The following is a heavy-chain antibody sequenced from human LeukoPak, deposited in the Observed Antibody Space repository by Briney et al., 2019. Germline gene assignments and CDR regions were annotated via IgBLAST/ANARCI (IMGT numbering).Heavy chain of an antibody. CDR3: AKVCLKGFYYYGMDV. CDR1: GFTFSSYA. Sequence: GGSLRLSCAASGFTFSSYAMSWVRQAPGKGLEWVSAISGRGGSTYYADSVKGRFTISRDNSKNTLYLQMNSLRAEDTAVYYCAKVCLKGFYYYGMDVWGQGTTVTVSS. V-gene: IGHV3-23*01. D-gene: IGHD3-16*01. CDR2: ISGRGGST. J-gene: IGHJ6*02.